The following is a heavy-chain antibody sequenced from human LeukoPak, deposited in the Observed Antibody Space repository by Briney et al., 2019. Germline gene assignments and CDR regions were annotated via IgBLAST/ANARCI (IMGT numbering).Heavy chain of an antibody. Sequence: ASVQVSCKASGYTFTGYYMHWVRQAPGQGLEWMGWINPNSADTRYAQKFPGRVTMTRDTSISAAYMEISSLRSDDTAVDYCAIAVSELLLLLIGGWGQG. CDR3: AIAVSELLLLLIGG. D-gene: IGHD1-26*01. CDR1: GYTFTGYY. J-gene: IGHJ4*02. CDR2: INPNSADT. V-gene: IGHV1-2*02.